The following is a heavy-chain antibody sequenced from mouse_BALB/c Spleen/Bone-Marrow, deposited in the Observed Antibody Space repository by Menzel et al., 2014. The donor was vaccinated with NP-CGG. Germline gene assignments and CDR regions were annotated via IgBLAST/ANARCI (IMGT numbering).Heavy chain of an antibody. CDR2: ILPGGGST. V-gene: IGHV1-9*01. J-gene: IGHJ4*01. D-gene: IGHD1-1*02. Sequence: VKLVESGAELMKPGASGMISCKATGYTFSDYWIEWVKQRPGHGLEWIGEILPGGGSTNYNENFKGKATFTADTSSNTAYMQLSSLTSEDSAVYYCAKGGHVMDYWGQGTSVTVSS. CDR3: AKGGHVMDY. CDR1: GYTFSDYW.